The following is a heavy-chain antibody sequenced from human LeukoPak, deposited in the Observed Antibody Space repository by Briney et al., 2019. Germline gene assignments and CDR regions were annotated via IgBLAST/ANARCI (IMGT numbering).Heavy chain of an antibody. J-gene: IGHJ4*02. CDR2: IYYSGST. V-gene: IGHV4-59*01. CDR3: ARESTEVFDY. Sequence: PSETLSLTCAVYGGSFSGYYWSWIRQPPGKGLEWIGYIYYSGSTNYNPSLKSRVTISVDTSKNQFSLKLSSVTAADTAVYYCARESTEVFDYWGQGTLVTVSS. CDR1: GGSFSGYY.